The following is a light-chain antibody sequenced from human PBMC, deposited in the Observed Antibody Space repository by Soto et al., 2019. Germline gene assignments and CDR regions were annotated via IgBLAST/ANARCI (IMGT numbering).Light chain of an antibody. V-gene: IGLV2-8*01. Sequence: QSALTQPPSASGSPGQSVTISCTGTSSDVGGYNFVSWYQQHPGKAPKLLIYEVSKRPSGVPDRFSGSKSDNTASLTVSGLQAEDEADYYCRSFAGGNNLLFGGGTKVTVL. CDR1: SSDVGGYNF. CDR2: EVS. CDR3: RSFAGGNNLL. J-gene: IGLJ2*01.